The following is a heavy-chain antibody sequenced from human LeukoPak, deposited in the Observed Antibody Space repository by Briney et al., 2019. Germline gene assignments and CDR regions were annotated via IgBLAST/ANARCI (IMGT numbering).Heavy chain of an antibody. D-gene: IGHD1-26*01. J-gene: IGHJ5*02. CDR2: ISAYNGNT. CDR1: GYTFTSYG. CDR3: ARRSGSYYGTDNWFDP. Sequence: GASVKVSCKASGYTFTSYGISWVRLAPGQGHEWMGWISAYNGNTNYAQKLQGRVTMTTDTSTSTAYMELRSLRSDDTAVYYCARRSGSYYGTDNWFDPWGQGTLVTVSS. V-gene: IGHV1-18*01.